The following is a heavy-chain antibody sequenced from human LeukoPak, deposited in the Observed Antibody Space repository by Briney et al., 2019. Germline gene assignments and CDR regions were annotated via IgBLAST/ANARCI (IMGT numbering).Heavy chain of an antibody. Sequence: SVKVSCKASGGTFSSYAISWVRQAPGQGLEWMGGIIPIFGTANYAQKFQGRVTITADESTSTAYMELRSLRSDDTAVYYCARDYLRMTTVTTAGRGGHNWFDPWGQGTLVTVSS. CDR3: ARDYLRMTTVTTAGRGGHNWFDP. D-gene: IGHD4-11*01. V-gene: IGHV1-69*13. CDR2: IIPIFGTA. J-gene: IGHJ5*02. CDR1: GGTFSSYA.